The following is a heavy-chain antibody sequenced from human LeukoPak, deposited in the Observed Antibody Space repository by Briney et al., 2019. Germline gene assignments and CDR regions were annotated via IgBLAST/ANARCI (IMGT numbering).Heavy chain of an antibody. CDR1: GFSFSSFA. CDR3: ARVRSGLDC. D-gene: IGHD2-8*02. J-gene: IGHJ4*02. V-gene: IGHV3-72*01. CDR2: IRNKANSHTT. Sequence: PGGSLRLSCAASGFSFSSFAMTWVRQAPGKGLEWVGRIRNKANSHTTEYATSVKGRFTISRDDSKNSLYLEMNSLKTEDTAVYYCARVRSGLDCWGQGTLVTVSS.